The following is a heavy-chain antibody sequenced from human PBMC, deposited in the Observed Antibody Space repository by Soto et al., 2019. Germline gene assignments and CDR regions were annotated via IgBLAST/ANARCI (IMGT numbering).Heavy chain of an antibody. CDR1: GFTVSSNY. D-gene: IGHD6-13*01. CDR2: IYSGGST. CDR3: ARAGYSSSWYPYYFDY. Sequence: EVQLVETGGGLIQPGGSLRLSCAASGFTVSSNYMSWVRQAPGEGLEWVSVIYSGGSTYYADSVKGRFTISRDNSKNTLYLQMNSLRAEDTAVYYCARAGYSSSWYPYYFDYWGQGTLVTVSS. V-gene: IGHV3-53*02. J-gene: IGHJ4*02.